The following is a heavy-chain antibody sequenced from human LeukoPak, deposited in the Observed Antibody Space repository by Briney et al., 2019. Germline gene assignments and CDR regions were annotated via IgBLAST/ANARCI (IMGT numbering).Heavy chain of an antibody. V-gene: IGHV4/OR15-8*01. Sequence: SETLSLTCDVSGGSIDSTNWWNWVRQPPGKGLEWIGEIHHDGRINYNPSLKSRVTLSVDKSKNQFSLRLSSVTAADTAVYYCARGRVVGATSGEAEDYWGQGTLVTVSS. CDR2: IHHDGRI. CDR1: GGSIDSTNW. CDR3: ARGRVVGATSGEAEDY. J-gene: IGHJ4*02. D-gene: IGHD1-26*01.